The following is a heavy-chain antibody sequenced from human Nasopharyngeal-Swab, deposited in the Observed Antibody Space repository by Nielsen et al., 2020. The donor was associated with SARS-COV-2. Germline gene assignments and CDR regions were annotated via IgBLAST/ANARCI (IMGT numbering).Heavy chain of an antibody. Sequence: GESLTISCAASVFTFSSYGMHWVRQAPGKGLEWVAVISYDGSNKYYADSVKGRFTISRDNSKNTLYLQMNSLRAEDTAVYYWAKEGGVGQQLVRYFDYWGQGTLVTVSS. J-gene: IGHJ4*02. CDR3: AKEGGVGQQLVRYFDY. D-gene: IGHD6-13*01. V-gene: IGHV3-30*18. CDR2: ISYDGSNK. CDR1: VFTFSSYG.